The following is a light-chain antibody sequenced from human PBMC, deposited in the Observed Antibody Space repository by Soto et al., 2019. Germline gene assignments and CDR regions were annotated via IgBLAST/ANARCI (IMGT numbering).Light chain of an antibody. CDR3: QQFNNWFWT. V-gene: IGKV3-15*01. Sequence: EIVMTQSPATLSVSPGERATLSCRASQSVGSNLAWYQQKPGQAPRLLIYGTSTRATGIPARFSGSGSGTEFTLTISSLQSEDFAVYYCQQFNNWFWTFGQGTKVEIK. J-gene: IGKJ1*01. CDR1: QSVGSN. CDR2: GTS.